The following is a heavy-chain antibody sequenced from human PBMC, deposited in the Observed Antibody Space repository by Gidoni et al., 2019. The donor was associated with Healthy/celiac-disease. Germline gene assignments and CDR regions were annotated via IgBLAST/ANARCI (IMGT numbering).Heavy chain of an antibody. J-gene: IGHJ6*02. CDR2: ISGSGGST. CDR3: AKGPLASYQNYYYYYGMDV. CDR1: GFTFSRYA. Sequence: EVQLLESVGGLVQPGGSLRLSCAASGFTFSRYAMSWVRQAPGKGLEWVSAISGSGGSTYYADSVKGRFTISRDNSKNTLYLQMNSLRAEDTAVYYCAKGPLASYQNYYYYYGMDVWGQGTTVTVSS. D-gene: IGHD2-2*01. V-gene: IGHV3-23*01.